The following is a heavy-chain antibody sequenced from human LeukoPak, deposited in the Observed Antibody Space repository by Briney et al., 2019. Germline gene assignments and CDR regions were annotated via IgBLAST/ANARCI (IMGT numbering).Heavy chain of an antibody. CDR1: GGSISCSSYY. CDR2: IYYSGST. V-gene: IGHV4-39*01. D-gene: IGHD6-19*01. J-gene: IGHJ4*02. CDR3: ARHHHNGWSDY. Sequence: SETLSLTCTVSGGSISCSSYYWGWIRQPPGKGLEWIGSIYYSGSTYYNPSLKSRVTISEDASKNQFSLKLSSVTAAETAVYYCARHHHNGWSDYWGQGTLVTVSS.